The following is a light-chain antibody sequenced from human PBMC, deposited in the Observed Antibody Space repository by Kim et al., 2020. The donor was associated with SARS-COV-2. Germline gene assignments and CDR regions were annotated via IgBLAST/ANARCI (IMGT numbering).Light chain of an antibody. CDR3: QQYHSFPLT. CDR1: QGVRTY. CDR2: SAS. Sequence: DIQMTQSPSSVSASVGDRVTITCRASQGVRTYVAWYQQKPGEAPNLLIYSASTLHRGVPSRFSGSGSETDFTLTISSLQPEDFATYYWQQYHSFPLTFGGGTKVDIK. J-gene: IGKJ4*01. V-gene: IGKV1-12*01.